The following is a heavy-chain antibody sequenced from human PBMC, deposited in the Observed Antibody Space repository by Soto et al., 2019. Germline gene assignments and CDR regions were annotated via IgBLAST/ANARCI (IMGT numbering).Heavy chain of an antibody. J-gene: IGHJ4*02. CDR1: GGSISSSSYY. CDR2: IYYSGST. V-gene: IGHV4-39*01. D-gene: IGHD6-13*01. Sequence: PSETLSLTCTVSGGSISSSSYYWGWIRQPPGKGLEWIGSIYYSGSTYYNPSLKSRVTISVDTSKNQFSLKLSSVTAADTAVYYCARLGYSSSWSTYFDYWGQGTLVIVSS. CDR3: ARLGYSSSWSTYFDY.